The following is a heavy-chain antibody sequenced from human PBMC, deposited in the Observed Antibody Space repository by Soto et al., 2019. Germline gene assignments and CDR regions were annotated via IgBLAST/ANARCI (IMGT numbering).Heavy chain of an antibody. CDR2: IWYDGSNK. CDR1: GFTFSSYG. D-gene: IGHD6-13*01. Sequence: PGGSLRLSCAASGFTFSSYGMHWVRQAPGKGLEWVAVIWYDGSNKYYADSVKGRFTISRDNSKNTLYLQMNSLRAEDTAVYYCAKHRSSKSAVIAAAGTTLDYWGQGTLVTVSS. V-gene: IGHV3-33*06. CDR3: AKHRSSKSAVIAAAGTTLDY. J-gene: IGHJ4*02.